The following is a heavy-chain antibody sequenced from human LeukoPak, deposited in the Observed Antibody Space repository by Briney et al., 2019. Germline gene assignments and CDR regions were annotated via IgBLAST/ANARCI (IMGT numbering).Heavy chain of an antibody. CDR1: GFTFSSYW. CDR3: AREREVSSSGYYYMDV. CDR2: IKQDGSEK. J-gene: IGHJ6*03. D-gene: IGHD6-6*01. Sequence: GGSLRLSCAASGFTFSSYWMSWVRQAPGKGLEWVANIKQDGSEKYYVDSVKGRFTISRGNAKNSLYLQMNSLRAEDTAVYYCAREREVSSSGYYYMDVWGKGTTVTVSS. V-gene: IGHV3-7*01.